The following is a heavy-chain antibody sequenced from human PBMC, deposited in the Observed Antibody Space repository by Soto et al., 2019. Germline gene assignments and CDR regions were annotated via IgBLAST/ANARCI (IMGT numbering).Heavy chain of an antibody. CDR3: ARDDPRGRAAAGTLDY. CDR2: ISYDGSNK. Sequence: GGFLRLSCAASGFTFSSYAMHWVRQAPGKGLEWVAVISYDGSNKYYADSVKGRFTISRDNSKNTLYLQMNSLRAEDTAVYYCARDDPRGRAAAGTLDYWGQGTLVTVSS. D-gene: IGHD6-13*01. J-gene: IGHJ4*02. CDR1: GFTFSSYA. V-gene: IGHV3-30-3*01.